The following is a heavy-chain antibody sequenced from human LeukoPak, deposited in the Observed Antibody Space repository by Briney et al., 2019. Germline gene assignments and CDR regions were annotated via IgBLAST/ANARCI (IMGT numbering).Heavy chain of an antibody. CDR1: GGSISSGGYS. CDR3: ARVVSSWYYFDY. D-gene: IGHD6-13*01. V-gene: IGHV4-30-2*01. CDR2: IYHSGST. J-gene: IGHJ4*02. Sequence: SQTLSLTCAVSGGSISSGGYSWSWIRQPSGKGLEWIGYIYHSGSTYYNPSLKSRVTISVDRSKNQFSLKLSSVTAADTAVYYCARVVSSWYYFDYWGQGTLVAVSS.